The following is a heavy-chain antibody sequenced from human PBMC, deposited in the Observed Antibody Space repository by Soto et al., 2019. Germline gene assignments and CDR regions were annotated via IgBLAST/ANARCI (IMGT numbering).Heavy chain of an antibody. CDR1: AFTFSTYA. CDR3: ARINSSSATDY. Sequence: GGSLRLSCAASAFTFSTYAMSWVRQAPGKGLEWVSSISASGGAKFYGDSVKGRFTSSRDNSKNTLFLQMNSLRADDTALYYCARINSSSATDYWGQGTLVTVSS. CDR2: ISASGGAK. J-gene: IGHJ4*02. D-gene: IGHD6-6*01. V-gene: IGHV3-23*01.